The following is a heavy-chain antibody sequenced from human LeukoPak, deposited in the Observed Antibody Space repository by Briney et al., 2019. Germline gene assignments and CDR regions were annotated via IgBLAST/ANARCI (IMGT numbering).Heavy chain of an antibody. J-gene: IGHJ4*02. Sequence: GGSLRLSCAASGFTFSDYYMSWIRQAPGKGLEWVSSISSSSSYIYYADSVKGRFTISRDNAKNSLYLQMNSLRAEDTAVYYCARDDFWSGYLQASPSVDYWGQGTLVTVSS. CDR2: ISSSSSYI. CDR3: ARDDFWSGYLQASPSVDY. CDR1: GFTFSDYY. D-gene: IGHD3-3*01. V-gene: IGHV3-11*05.